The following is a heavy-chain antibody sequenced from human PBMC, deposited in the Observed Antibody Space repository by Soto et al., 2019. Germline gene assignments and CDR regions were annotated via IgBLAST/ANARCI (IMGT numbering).Heavy chain of an antibody. CDR3: ARDSPHDYYGMSGYYQTLNGMDV. Sequence: ASVKVSCKASGYTFTSYYMHWVRQAPGQGLEWMGIINPSGGSTSYAQKFQGRVTMTRDTSTSTVYMELSSLRSEDTAVYYCARDSPHDYYGMSGYYQTLNGMDVCGQGTTVTLS. V-gene: IGHV1-46*01. CDR2: INPSGGST. CDR1: GYTFTSYY. D-gene: IGHD3-22*01. J-gene: IGHJ6*02.